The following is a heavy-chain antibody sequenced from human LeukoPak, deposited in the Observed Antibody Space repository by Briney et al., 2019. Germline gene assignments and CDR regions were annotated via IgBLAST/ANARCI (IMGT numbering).Heavy chain of an antibody. CDR2: ISGSGGST. V-gene: IGHV3-23*01. D-gene: IGHD2-15*01. CDR3: AKGQSLLEVYYFDY. CDR1: GFTFSSYA. Sequence: PGGSLRFSCAASGFTFSSYAMSWVRQAPGKGLEWVSAISGSGGSTYYADSVKGRFTISRDNSKNTLYLQMNSLRAEDTAVYYCAKGQSLLEVYYFDYWGQGTLVTVSS. J-gene: IGHJ4*02.